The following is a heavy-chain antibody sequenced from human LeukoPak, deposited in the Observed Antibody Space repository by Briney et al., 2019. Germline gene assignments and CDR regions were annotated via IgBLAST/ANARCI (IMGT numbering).Heavy chain of an antibody. V-gene: IGHV3-7*01. CDR3: ARVYEEWLREVDYYYYYMDV. J-gene: IGHJ6*03. CDR1: GFTLSSYW. D-gene: IGHD5-12*01. CDR2: IKQDRSEK. Sequence: RGSLRLSCAASGFTLSSYWMSWGRQAPGNELEWVANIKQDRSEKYYVDSVKGRFTISRDNAKNSLYLQMNSMTAEDTAVYYCARVYEEWLREVDYYYYYMDVWGKGTTVTVSS.